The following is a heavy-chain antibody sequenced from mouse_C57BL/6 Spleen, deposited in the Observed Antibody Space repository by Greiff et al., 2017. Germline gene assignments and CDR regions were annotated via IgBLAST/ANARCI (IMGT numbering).Heavy chain of an antibody. CDR2: ISYDGSN. Sequence: VQLQESGPGLVKPSQSLSLTCSVTGYSITSGYYWNWIRQFPGNKLEWMGYISYDGSNNYNPSLKNRISITRDTSKNQFFLKLNSVTTEDTATYYCARDGDYGSSSAMDYWGQGTSVTVSS. V-gene: IGHV3-6*01. J-gene: IGHJ4*01. D-gene: IGHD1-1*01. CDR1: GYSITSGYY. CDR3: ARDGDYGSSSAMDY.